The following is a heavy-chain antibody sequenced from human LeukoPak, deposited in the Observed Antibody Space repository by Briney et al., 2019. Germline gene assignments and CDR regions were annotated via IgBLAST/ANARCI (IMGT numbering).Heavy chain of an antibody. D-gene: IGHD1-14*01. CDR2: ITSSSGYT. V-gene: IGHV3-11*05. CDR3: ARVEKWTNLVRYYFDN. CDR1: GFTFSDYY. Sequence: GGSLRLSCAASGFTFSDYYMSWVRQAPGKGLEWISFITSSSGYTHSADSVKGRFIISRDNAKNSLYLQMNSLRVEDTAVYFCARVEKWTNLVRYYFDNWGQGTLVTVAS. J-gene: IGHJ4*02.